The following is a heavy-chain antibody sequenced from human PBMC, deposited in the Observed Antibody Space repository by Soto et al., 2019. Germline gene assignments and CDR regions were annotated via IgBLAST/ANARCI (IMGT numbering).Heavy chain of an antibody. Sequence: EVQLVESGGGLVQPGRSLRLSCTASGFTFGDYAMSWFRQAPGKGLEWVGFIRSKAYGGTTEYAASVKGRFTISRDDSESIAYLQMNSLKTEDTAVYYCTREVSSFYYYYYMDVWGKGTTVTVSS. J-gene: IGHJ6*03. V-gene: IGHV3-49*03. D-gene: IGHD6-6*01. CDR1: GFTFGDYA. CDR2: IRSKAYGGTT. CDR3: TREVSSFYYYYYMDV.